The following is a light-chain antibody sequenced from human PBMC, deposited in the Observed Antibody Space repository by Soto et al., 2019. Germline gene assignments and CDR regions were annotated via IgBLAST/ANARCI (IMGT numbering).Light chain of an antibody. CDR3: QQSYSTLLT. Sequence: DIQMTQSPSSLSASVGDRVTITCRASQSISSYLNWYQQKPGKAPKLLIYAASSLQSGVPSRFSGSGSGTDFTLTISTLQPEDCPTYYCQQSYSTLLTFGGGTKVEIK. CDR1: QSISSY. V-gene: IGKV1-39*01. J-gene: IGKJ4*01. CDR2: AAS.